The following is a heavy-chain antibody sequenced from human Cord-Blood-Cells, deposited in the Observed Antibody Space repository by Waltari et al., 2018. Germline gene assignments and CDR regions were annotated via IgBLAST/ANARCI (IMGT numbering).Heavy chain of an antibody. CDR1: GYTFTSYD. D-gene: IGHD2-2*01. Sequence: QVQLVQSGAEVKKPGASVKVSCKASGYTFTSYDINWVRQATGQGLEWMGWMNPNRCNTSYAQEFQGRVTMTRNTSISTAYMELSSLRSEDTAVYYCARVSSWYYYYYGMDVWGQGTTVTVSS. CDR2: MNPNRCNT. V-gene: IGHV1-8*01. J-gene: IGHJ6*02. CDR3: ARVSSWYYYYYGMDV.